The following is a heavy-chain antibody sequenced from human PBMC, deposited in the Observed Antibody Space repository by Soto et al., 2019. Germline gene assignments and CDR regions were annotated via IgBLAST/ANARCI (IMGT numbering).Heavy chain of an antibody. D-gene: IGHD6-19*01. CDR1: GFTFINAW. J-gene: IGHJ4*02. CDR3: TTWTYRNGWYPFDC. V-gene: IGHV3-15*01. Sequence: EVQLVESGGGLVKPGGSLRLSCAASGFTFINAWMSWVRQAPGKGLEWVGRIKSKSDGGATDYAAPVKGRFTISRDDSKNTLYLQMNSLNIEDTSVRCCTTWTYRNGWYPFDCWGQGTLVTVFS. CDR2: IKSKSDGGAT.